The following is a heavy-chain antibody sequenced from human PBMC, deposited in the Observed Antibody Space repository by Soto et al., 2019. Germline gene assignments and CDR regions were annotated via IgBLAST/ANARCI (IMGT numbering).Heavy chain of an antibody. CDR1: GFTFSSYS. V-gene: IGHV3-30-3*01. Sequence: LRLSCAASGFTFSSYSMHWVRQAPGKGLEWVAVISYDGSNKYYADSVKGRFTISRDNSKNTLYLQMNSLRVEDTAVYYCARALGDYGDYWGQGTLVTVSS. J-gene: IGHJ4*02. CDR3: ARALGDYGDY. D-gene: IGHD4-17*01. CDR2: ISYDGSNK.